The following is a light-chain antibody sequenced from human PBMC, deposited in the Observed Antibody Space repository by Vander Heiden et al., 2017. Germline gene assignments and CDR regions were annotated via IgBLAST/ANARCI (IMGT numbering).Light chain of an antibody. CDR2: AAS. CDR1: QGISSY. V-gene: IGKV1-8*01. CDR3: QQYYSDPPVLT. J-gene: IGKJ4*01. Sequence: AIRMTQSPSSLSASTGDRVTITCRASQGISSYLAWYQQKPGKAPKLLIYAASTLQRGVQSRFSGSGYGTDFTLTISCRQSEDFATYYCQQYYSDPPVLTFGGGTKVEIK.